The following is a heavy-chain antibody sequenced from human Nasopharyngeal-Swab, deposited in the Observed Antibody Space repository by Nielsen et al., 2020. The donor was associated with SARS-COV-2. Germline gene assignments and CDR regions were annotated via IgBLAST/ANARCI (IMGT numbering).Heavy chain of an antibody. J-gene: IGHJ4*02. Sequence: SETLSLTCTVSGGSISSYYWSWIRQPPGKGLEWIGYIYYSGSNSYNPSLKRRVTISVDTSKNQFSLKLSSVTAADTAVYYCARGEGPIPENYGLDYWGQGTLVTVSS. V-gene: IGHV4-59*08. CDR3: ARGEGPIPENYGLDY. CDR2: IYYSGSN. CDR1: GGSISSYY. D-gene: IGHD4-17*01.